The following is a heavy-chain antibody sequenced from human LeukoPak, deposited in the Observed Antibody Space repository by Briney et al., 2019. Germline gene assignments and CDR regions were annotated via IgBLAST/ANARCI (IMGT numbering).Heavy chain of an antibody. CDR3: ARIIDRDL. CDR1: GGSIIHSY. J-gene: IGHJ4*01. V-gene: IGHV4-4*07. Sequence: SGTLSLTCTDSGGSIIHSYWSWIRLSAPTAMEWIGRIHATGTTNYNPSSKSRVSISLDIPTRQFSLTSSAVTVADTATYYCARIIDRDLWGQGALVTVS. CDR2: IHATGTT. D-gene: IGHD5-24*01.